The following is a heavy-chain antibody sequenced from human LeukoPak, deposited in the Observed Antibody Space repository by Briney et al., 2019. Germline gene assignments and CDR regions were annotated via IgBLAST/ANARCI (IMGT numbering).Heavy chain of an antibody. J-gene: IGHJ4*02. V-gene: IGHV3-48*03. CDR3: ARESIAVAGGPFDY. CDR2: ISSGSSI. Sequence: GGSLRLSCAASGFTFSSYEMNWVRQAPGKGLEWVSYISSGSSIYDADSVKGRFTISRDKAKNSLYLQMNSLRAEDTAVYYCARESIAVAGGPFDYWGQGTLVTVSS. D-gene: IGHD6-19*01. CDR1: GFTFSSYE.